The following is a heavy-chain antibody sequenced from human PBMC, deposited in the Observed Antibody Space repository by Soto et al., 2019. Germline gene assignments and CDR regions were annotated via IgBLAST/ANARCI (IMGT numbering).Heavy chain of an antibody. CDR1: GFTFSSYS. D-gene: IGHD6-6*01. J-gene: IGHJ4*02. Sequence: GGFLRLSCAASGFTFSSYSMNWVRQAPGKGLEWVSSISSSSSYIYYADSVKGRFTISRDNAKNSLYLQMNSLRAEDTAVYYCARGSSSRHDYWGQGTLVNVSS. V-gene: IGHV3-21*01. CDR2: ISSSSSYI. CDR3: ARGSSSRHDY.